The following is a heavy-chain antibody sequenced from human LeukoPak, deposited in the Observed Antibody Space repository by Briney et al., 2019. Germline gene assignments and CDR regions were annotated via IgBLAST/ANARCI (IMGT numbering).Heavy chain of an antibody. CDR2: ISSSGSTI. V-gene: IGHV3-11*01. CDR3: AKGRIGYWDPVDY. J-gene: IGHJ4*02. CDR1: GFTFSDYY. D-gene: IGHD2-15*01. Sequence: GGSLRLSCAASGFTFSDYYMSWIRQAPGKGLEWVSYISSSGSTIYYADSVKGRFTISRDNAKNSLYLQMNSLRAEDTALYYCAKGRIGYWDPVDYWGQGTLVTVSS.